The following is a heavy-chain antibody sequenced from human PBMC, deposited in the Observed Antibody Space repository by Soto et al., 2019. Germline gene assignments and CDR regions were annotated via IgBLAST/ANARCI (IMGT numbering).Heavy chain of an antibody. Sequence: SQTLSLTCGISGDRVSSNGACWNCIIQSPSRFLEWLGRTYYRSKWFYDYAPSVESRMSITPDTSRNQFSLQLTSVSPEDTAVYYCVRVSCSGGTCLDGMDVWGQGTTVTVSS. CDR3: VRVSCSGGTCLDGMDV. D-gene: IGHD2-15*01. CDR2: TYYRSKWFY. V-gene: IGHV6-1*01. CDR1: GDRVSSNGAC. J-gene: IGHJ6*02.